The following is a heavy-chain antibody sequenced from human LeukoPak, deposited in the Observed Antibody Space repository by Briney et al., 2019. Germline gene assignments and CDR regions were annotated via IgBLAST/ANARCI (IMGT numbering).Heavy chain of an antibody. CDR1: GFTVSSNY. CDR2: IYSGGNT. V-gene: IGHV3-66*02. Sequence: GGSLRLSCAASGFTVSSNYMSWVRQAPGKGLEWVSVIYSGGNTYYADSVKGRFTISRDNSKNTLYLQMNSLRAEDTAVYYCARDTRPLVGARYYFDYWGQGTLVTVSS. CDR3: ARDTRPLVGARYYFDY. D-gene: IGHD1-26*01. J-gene: IGHJ4*02.